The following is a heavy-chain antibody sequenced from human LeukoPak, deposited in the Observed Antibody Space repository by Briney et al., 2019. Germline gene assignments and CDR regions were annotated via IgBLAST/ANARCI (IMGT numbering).Heavy chain of an antibody. J-gene: IGHJ3*02. Sequence: GGSLRLSCAASGFTFSSYEMNWVRQAPGKGLEWVSYISSSGSTIYYADSVKGRFTISRDNAKNSLYLQMNSLTAEDTAVYYCARDDSSGYYYGTGLMAFDIWGQGTMVTVSS. CDR1: GFTFSSYE. D-gene: IGHD3-22*01. CDR2: ISSSGSTI. V-gene: IGHV3-48*03. CDR3: ARDDSSGYYYGTGLMAFDI.